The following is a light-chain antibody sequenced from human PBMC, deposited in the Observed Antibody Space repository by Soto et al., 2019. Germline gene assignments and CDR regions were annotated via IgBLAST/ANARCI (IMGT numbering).Light chain of an antibody. CDR2: EVS. CDR1: QSLLFFNGITY. Sequence: EVVLTQSPLSLPVTIGQPATVSCRSSQSLLFFNGITYLTWFHQRPGQPPWRLISEVSNRDSGVPDRFSGSGSGTDFTLKISRVEAEDVGLFYCMQGTHWPLTFGGGTRVEIK. J-gene: IGKJ4*01. CDR3: MQGTHWPLT. V-gene: IGKV2-30*01.